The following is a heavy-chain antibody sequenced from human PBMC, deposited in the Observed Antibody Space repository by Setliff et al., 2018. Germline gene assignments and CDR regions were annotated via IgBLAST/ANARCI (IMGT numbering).Heavy chain of an antibody. V-gene: IGHV4-39*07. CDR3: ARRYNFWSGYYAY. Sequence: PSETLSLTCAVSGGSISSSYYYWGWIRQPPGKGLEWIGSIYYSGSTYYNPSLKSRVTISVDTSKNQFSLKLSSVTAADTAVYYCARRYNFWSGYYAYWGQGTLVTVSS. CDR1: GGSISSSYYY. J-gene: IGHJ4*02. D-gene: IGHD3-3*01. CDR2: IYYSGST.